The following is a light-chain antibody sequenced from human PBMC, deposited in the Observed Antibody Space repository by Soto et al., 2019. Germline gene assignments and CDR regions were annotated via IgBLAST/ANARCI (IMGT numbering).Light chain of an antibody. V-gene: IGKV1-8*01. CDR3: QQYYSYPLT. Sequence: AIRMTQSPASLSESTGDRVTITCRASQGISSYLAWYQQKPGKAPKLLSYAAATLQSGVPSRFSGSGSGTDFTLPISCLQSEDFATDYCQQYYSYPLTFGGGTKVEIK. J-gene: IGKJ4*01. CDR2: AAA. CDR1: QGISSY.